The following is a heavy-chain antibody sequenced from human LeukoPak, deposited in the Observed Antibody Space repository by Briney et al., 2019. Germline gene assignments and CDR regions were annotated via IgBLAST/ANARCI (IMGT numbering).Heavy chain of an antibody. Sequence: KPGGSLRLSCAASGFTFSDYYMSWIRQAPGKGLEWVSYISGSSSNAKYANSVKGRFTISRDNAKNSLYLQMNSPRAEDTAVYYCARDSAHIVVVPVVIPPGLDNWFDPWGQGTLVTVSS. CDR3: ARDSAHIVVVPVVIPPGLDNWFDP. D-gene: IGHD2-2*01. J-gene: IGHJ5*02. CDR2: ISGSSSNA. V-gene: IGHV3-11*05. CDR1: GFTFSDYY.